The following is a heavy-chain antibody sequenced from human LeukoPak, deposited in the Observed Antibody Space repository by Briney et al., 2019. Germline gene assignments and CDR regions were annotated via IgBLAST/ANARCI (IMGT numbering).Heavy chain of an antibody. CDR3: AKDYDFWSGTGPI. CDR1: GFTFSSYA. D-gene: IGHD3-3*01. J-gene: IGHJ3*02. CDR2: ISGSGGST. V-gene: IGHV3-23*01. Sequence: GGSLRLSCAASGFTFSSYAMSWVRQAPGKGLEWVSAISGSGGSTYYADSVKGRFTISRDNSKNTLYLQMNSLGAEDTAVYYCAKDYDFWSGTGPIWGQGTMVTVSS.